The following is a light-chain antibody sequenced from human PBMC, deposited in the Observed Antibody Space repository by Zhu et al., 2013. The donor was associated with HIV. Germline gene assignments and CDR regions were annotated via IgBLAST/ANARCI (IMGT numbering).Light chain of an antibody. CDR1: QTVSSNY. CDR3: QQYRGN. CDR2: GAS. Sequence: EVVLTQSPGTLSLSPGERATLSCRASQTVSSNYLTWYHQKPGQAPRLLMSGASSRATGTPDRFTGSGSGTDFTLTISRLEPEDFGVYFCQQYRGNFGQGTKLEIK. J-gene: IGKJ2*02. V-gene: IGKV3-20*01.